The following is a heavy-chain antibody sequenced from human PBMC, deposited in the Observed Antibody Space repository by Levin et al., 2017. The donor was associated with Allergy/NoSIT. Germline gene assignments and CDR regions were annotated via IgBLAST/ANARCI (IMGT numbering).Heavy chain of an antibody. V-gene: IGHV1-69*13. CDR2: IIPMFGTA. CDR1: GGTFSA. Sequence: SVKVSCKASGGTFSAVSWVRQAPGQGLEWMGGIIPMFGTASYAQKFRSRVTITADESTSTAYMELSSLRFEDTAVYFCARELGAVGAFDVWGPGTMVTVSS. D-gene: IGHD6-13*01. J-gene: IGHJ3*01. CDR3: ARELGAVGAFDV.